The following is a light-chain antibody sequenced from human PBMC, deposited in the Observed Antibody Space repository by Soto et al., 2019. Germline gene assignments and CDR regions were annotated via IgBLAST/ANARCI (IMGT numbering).Light chain of an antibody. CDR3: QQYHIYSGT. CDR2: KAS. V-gene: IGKV1-5*03. CDR1: QTIESW. J-gene: IGKJ1*01. Sequence: DIQMTQSPSTLSASVGDRGTITCRASQTIESWLAWYQQTPGKPPNLLIYKASTLASGVPSRFSGSGSGTEFTLTINSLQPDDFATYYCQQYHIYSGTFGQGTKVDIK.